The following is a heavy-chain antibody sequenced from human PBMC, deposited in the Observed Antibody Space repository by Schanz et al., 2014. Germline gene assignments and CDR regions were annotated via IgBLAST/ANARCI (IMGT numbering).Heavy chain of an antibody. Sequence: HVQQVQSGSELKKPGASVKVSCKASGYTFTSYAMNWVRQAPGQGLEWVGWINTNTGNPTYAQGFTGRFVFSLDTSVSTAYLQISSLKAEDTAAYFCTTETIAMAGTFSIGGQGTLVTVSS. D-gene: IGHD6-19*01. V-gene: IGHV7-4-1*02. CDR3: TTETIAMAGTFSI. J-gene: IGHJ4*02. CDR1: GYTFTSYA. CDR2: INTNTGNP.